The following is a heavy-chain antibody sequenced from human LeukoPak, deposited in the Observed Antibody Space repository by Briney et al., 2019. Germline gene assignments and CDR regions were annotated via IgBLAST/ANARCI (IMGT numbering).Heavy chain of an antibody. V-gene: IGHV4-34*01. J-gene: IGHJ3*02. CDR2: INHSGST. Sequence: SETLSLTCAVYGGSFSGYYWSWIRQPPGKGLEWIGEINHSGSTNYNPSLKSRVTISVDKSKNQFSLKLSSVTAADTAVYYCAGHYDKDAFDIWGQGTMVTVSS. D-gene: IGHD4-17*01. CDR1: GGSFSGYY. CDR3: AGHYDKDAFDI.